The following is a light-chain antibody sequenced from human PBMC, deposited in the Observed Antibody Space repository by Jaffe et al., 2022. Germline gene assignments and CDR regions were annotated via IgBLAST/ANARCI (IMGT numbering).Light chain of an antibody. CDR2: EGT. Sequence: QSALTQPASVSGSPGQSITISCTGTSLVSWYQQHPGKAPKLMIYEGTKRPSGVSNRFSGSKSGNTASLTISGLQAEDEADYYCCSYAGSSTSYVFGTGTKVTVL. J-gene: IGLJ1*01. V-gene: IGLV2-23*01. CDR3: CSYAGSSTSYV. CDR1: SL.